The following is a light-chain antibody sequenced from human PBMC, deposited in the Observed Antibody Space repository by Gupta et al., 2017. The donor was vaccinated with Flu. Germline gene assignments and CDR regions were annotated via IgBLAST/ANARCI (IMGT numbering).Light chain of an antibody. J-gene: IGKJ1*01. Sequence: DIQMTQSPFSLYASVGDRVTITCRASQNILNYLNWYHQKPGKAPKVLICAASSLQSGVPSRFSGSGSGTDFTLTINSLQPEDFASYYCQQSFGPLRTFGQGTKVEVK. V-gene: IGKV1-39*01. CDR3: QQSFGPLRT. CDR1: QNILNY. CDR2: AAS.